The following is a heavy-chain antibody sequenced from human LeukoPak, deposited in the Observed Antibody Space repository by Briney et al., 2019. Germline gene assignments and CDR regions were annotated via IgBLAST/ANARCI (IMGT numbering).Heavy chain of an antibody. J-gene: IGHJ4*02. V-gene: IGHV4-39*07. CDR3: ARTVRRFFGYFDY. D-gene: IGHD3-10*01. CDR2: IYYSGST. Sequence: NSSETLSLTCTVSGGSISSSSYYWGWIRQPPGKGLEWIGSIYYSGSTYYNPSLKSRVTISVDTSKNQFSLKLSSVTAADTAVYYCARTVRRFFGYFDYWGQGTLVTVSS. CDR1: GGSISSSSYY.